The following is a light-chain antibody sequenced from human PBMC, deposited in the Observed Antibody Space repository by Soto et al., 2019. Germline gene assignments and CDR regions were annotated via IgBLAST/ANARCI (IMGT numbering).Light chain of an antibody. CDR3: GSWDSSLSAYV. Sequence: QAVLTQPPSVSGAPGQRVTISCTGSSSSIGAGYDVHWYHQLPGAAPKLLVSGNNNRPSGVPDRFSGSKSGTSATLGITGFQTGDEADYYCGSWDSSLSAYVFGTGTKVTVL. V-gene: IGLV1-40*01. J-gene: IGLJ1*01. CDR1: SSSIGAGYD. CDR2: GNN.